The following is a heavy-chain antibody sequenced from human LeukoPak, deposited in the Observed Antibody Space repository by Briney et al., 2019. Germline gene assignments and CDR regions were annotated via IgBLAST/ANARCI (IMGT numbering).Heavy chain of an antibody. J-gene: IGHJ3*02. CDR1: GGSISSDTYY. V-gene: IGHV4-61*02. Sequence: SQTLSLTCTVSGGSISSDTYYWSWIRQPAGKGLEWIGRINTSGSTNYNPSLKSRVTISVDTSKNQFSLKPSSMTAAGTAVYYCAREGYDFIWGQGTMVTVSS. CDR3: AREGYDFI. CDR2: INTSGST. D-gene: IGHD3-3*01.